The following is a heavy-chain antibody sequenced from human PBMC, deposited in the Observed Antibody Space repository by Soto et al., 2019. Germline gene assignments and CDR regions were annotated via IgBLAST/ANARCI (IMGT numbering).Heavy chain of an antibody. CDR3: ATYCSSTSCYSSYYYGMDV. CDR2: IDPSDSYT. D-gene: IGHD2-2*01. Sequence: PGESLKISCKGSGYSFTSYWISWVRQMPGKGLEWMGRIDPSDSYTNYSPSFQGHVTISADKSISTAYLQWSSLKASDTAMYYCATYCSSTSCYSSYYYGMDVWGKGTTVTVSS. V-gene: IGHV5-10-1*01. J-gene: IGHJ6*04. CDR1: GYSFTSYW.